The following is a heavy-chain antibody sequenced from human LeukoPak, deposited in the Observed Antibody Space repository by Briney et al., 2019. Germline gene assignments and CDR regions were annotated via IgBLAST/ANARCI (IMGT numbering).Heavy chain of an antibody. J-gene: IGHJ6*02. D-gene: IGHD1-14*01. CDR1: GFTFSSYG. V-gene: IGHV3-30-3*01. Sequence: GRSLRLSCAASGFTFSSYGVHWVRQAPGKGLEWVAVISYDGSNKYNADSVKGRLTISRDNSKNTLYLQMNSLRAEDTAVYYCARMPGANYYYNGMDVWGQGTTVTVSS. CDR2: ISYDGSNK. CDR3: ARMPGANYYYNGMDV.